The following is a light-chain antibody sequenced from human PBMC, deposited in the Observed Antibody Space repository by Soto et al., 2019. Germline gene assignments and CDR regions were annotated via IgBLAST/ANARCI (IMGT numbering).Light chain of an antibody. V-gene: IGLV6-57*04. J-gene: IGLJ2*01. CDR1: SGSIASNY. CDR3: QSYDRSTVG. Sequence: NFMLTQPHSVSESPGKTVTISCTRSSGSIASNYVQWYQQRPGSVPTTVIYEGNQRPSGVPDRFSGSTDGSSNSASLTISGLQTEDEADYYCQSYDRSTVGFGGGTKRTVL. CDR2: EGN.